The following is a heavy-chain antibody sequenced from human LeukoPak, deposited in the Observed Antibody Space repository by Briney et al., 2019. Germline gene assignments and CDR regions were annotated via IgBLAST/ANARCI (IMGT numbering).Heavy chain of an antibody. CDR1: GFAFNNYW. CDR2: IKQDGSEK. V-gene: IGHV3-7*01. J-gene: IGHJ4*02. Sequence: GGSLRLSCAASGFAFNNYWMSWVRQAPGKGLEWVANIKQDGSEKYYVDSVKGRFTISRDNAKNSLYLQMNSLRAEDTAVYYCARGEMRNSSWFGDWGQGTLVTVSS. CDR3: ARGEMRNSSWFGD. D-gene: IGHD6-13*01.